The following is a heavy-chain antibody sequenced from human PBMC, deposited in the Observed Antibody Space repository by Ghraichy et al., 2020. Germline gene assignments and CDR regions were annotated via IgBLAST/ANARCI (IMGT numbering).Heavy chain of an antibody. J-gene: IGHJ3*02. CDR2: ISSSGSTI. Sequence: GGSLRLSCAASGFTFSSYEMNWVRQAPGKGLEWVSYISSSGSTIYYADSVKGRFTISRDNAKNSLYLQMNSLRAEDTAVYYCARDNYGDYVGAFDIWGQGTMVTVSS. V-gene: IGHV3-48*03. CDR3: ARDNYGDYVGAFDI. D-gene: IGHD4-17*01. CDR1: GFTFSSYE.